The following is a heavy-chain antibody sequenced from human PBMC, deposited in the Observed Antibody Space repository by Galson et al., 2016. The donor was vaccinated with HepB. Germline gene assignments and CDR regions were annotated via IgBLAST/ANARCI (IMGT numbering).Heavy chain of an antibody. J-gene: IGHJ4*02. CDR2: IHPNSGDT. D-gene: IGHD7-27*01. Sequence: SVKVSCKASGYTFIGYYIHWVRQAPGQGLEWMGWIHPNSGDTNSAQKFQGRVTMTRDTSIDTAYLEVTRLKSDDTAVYYCARALTGGVDYWGQGTLVTVSS. CDR3: ARALTGGVDY. CDR1: GYTFIGYY. V-gene: IGHV1-2*02.